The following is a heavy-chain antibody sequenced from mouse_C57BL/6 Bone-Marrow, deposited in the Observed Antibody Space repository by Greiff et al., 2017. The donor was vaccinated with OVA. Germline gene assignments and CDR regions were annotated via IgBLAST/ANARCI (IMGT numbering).Heavy chain of an antibody. J-gene: IGHJ4*01. CDR3: TRLLDAMDY. V-gene: IGHV5-9-1*02. CDR1: GFTFSSYA. Sequence: EVQGVESGAGLLKPGGSLKLSCAASGFTFSSYAMSWVRQTPEKRLEWVAYISSGGDYIYYADTVKGRFTISRDNARNTLYLQMSSLKSEDTAMYYCTRLLDAMDYWGQGTSVTVSS. D-gene: IGHD2-1*01. CDR2: ISSGGDYI.